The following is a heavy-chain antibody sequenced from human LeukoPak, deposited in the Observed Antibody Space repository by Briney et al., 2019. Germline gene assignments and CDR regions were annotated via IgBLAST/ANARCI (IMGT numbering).Heavy chain of an antibody. V-gene: IGHV3-30-3*01. CDR1: GFTFSSYA. CDR3: ARDSSGYQNY. CDR2: ISFDGTNK. D-gene: IGHD3-22*01. Sequence: GGSLRLSCAASGFTFSSYAMHWVRQAPGKGLEWVAVISFDGTNKYFADSVRGRFTISRDNSKNTLYLQMNSLRAEDTAVYYCARDSSGYQNYWGQGTLVIVSS. J-gene: IGHJ4*02.